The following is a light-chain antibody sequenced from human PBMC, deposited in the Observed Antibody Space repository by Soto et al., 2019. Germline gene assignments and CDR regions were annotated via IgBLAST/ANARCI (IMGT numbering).Light chain of an antibody. V-gene: IGKV3-20*01. J-gene: IGKJ1*01. CDR3: LHYVSSPWT. CDR1: QSVSSNY. CDR2: GAS. Sequence: EIVLTQSPGTLSLSPGERATLSCRASQSVSSNYLAWYQQKPGQAPRLLIYGASSRATGIPDRFSGSGSGTDFTLTISRLEPEDFAVYYCLHYVSSPWTFGQGTKVEIK.